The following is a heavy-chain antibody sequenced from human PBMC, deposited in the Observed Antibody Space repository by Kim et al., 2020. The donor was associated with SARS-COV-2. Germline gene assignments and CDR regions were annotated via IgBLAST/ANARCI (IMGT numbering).Heavy chain of an antibody. CDR3: ASRALIAVAGTYWLDP. CDR2: ISYDGTNK. D-gene: IGHD6-19*01. V-gene: IGHV3-30*04. CDR1: GFTFSSSA. Sequence: GGSGLSCAASGFTFSSSAMLWVRQAPGKGLEWVAVISYDGTNKFYADSVKGRFTISRDNSKNTLYLQMNSLRAEDTAVYYCASRALIAVAGTYWLDPWGQGTLVTVSS. J-gene: IGHJ5*02.